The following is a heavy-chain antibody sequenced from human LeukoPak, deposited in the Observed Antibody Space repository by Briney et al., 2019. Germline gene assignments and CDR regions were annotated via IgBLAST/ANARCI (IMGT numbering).Heavy chain of an antibody. CDR2: ISPGGTA. J-gene: IGHJ3*02. D-gene: IGHD2-2*01. CDR1: SFNSYY. V-gene: IGHV4-34*01. CDR3: ARNGRYCSSRRSGDAFDM. Sequence: PSETLSLTCAGSFNSYYWSWIRQPPGKGLEWIGEISPGGTANYNPPLKSRVTISVDTSKNQFSLRLSSVTSADTAMYYCARNGRYCSSRRSGDAFDMWGQGTMVTVSS.